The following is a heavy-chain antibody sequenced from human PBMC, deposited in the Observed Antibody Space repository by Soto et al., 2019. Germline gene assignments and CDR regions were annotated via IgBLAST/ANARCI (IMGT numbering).Heavy chain of an antibody. CDR2: ISGSGGST. V-gene: IGHV3-23*01. D-gene: IGHD4-17*01. CDR3: AKDPHGDYLLNWFDP. CDR1: GFTFSSYA. J-gene: IGHJ5*02. Sequence: EVQLLESGGSLVQPGGSLRLSCAASGFTFSSYAMSWVRQAPGKGLEWVSVISGSGGSTYYADSVKGRFTISRDNSKNTVYLQMNSLRAEDTAVYYCAKDPHGDYLLNWFDPWGQGTLVTVSS.